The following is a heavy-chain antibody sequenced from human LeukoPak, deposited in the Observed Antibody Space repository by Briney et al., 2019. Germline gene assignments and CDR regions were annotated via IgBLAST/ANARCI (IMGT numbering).Heavy chain of an antibody. CDR1: GLTFRRHG. CDR3: AKHSSSRSAFHI. CDR2: LSYDGSNK. V-gene: IGHV3-30*18. Sequence: GRSLRLFRAASGLTFRRHGLHWVRQATRKALESVAVLSYDGSNKYYADSLKHRFTISRDNSKNTLYLQMNSLSAADTPVYYCAKHSSSRSAFHIWGQGTIVTVSS. D-gene: IGHD6-13*01. J-gene: IGHJ3*02.